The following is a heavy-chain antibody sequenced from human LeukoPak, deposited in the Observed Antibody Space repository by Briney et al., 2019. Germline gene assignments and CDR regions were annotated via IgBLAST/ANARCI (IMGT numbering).Heavy chain of an antibody. CDR3: ARGGGWLFDS. D-gene: IGHD5-12*01. CDR2: IHTSGRT. CDR1: GGSISGGSYY. V-gene: IGHV4-61*09. J-gene: IGHJ4*02. Sequence: SETLSLTCTVSGGSISGGSYYWNWIRQPAGKGLEWIGHIHTSGRTSYKSSLTSRVTISIDTSNNAFSLKLTSVTAADTAVYYCARGGGWLFDSWGQGILVTVSS.